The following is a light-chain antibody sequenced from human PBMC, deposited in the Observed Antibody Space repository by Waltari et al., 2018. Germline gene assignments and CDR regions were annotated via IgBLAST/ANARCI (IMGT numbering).Light chain of an antibody. J-gene: IGLJ3*02. CDR2: EVN. Sequence: QSALTQPPSAPGSPGPSVTIACTAPSSDVGYYNYVAWYQHHRGHAPKLMIYEVNKRPSGVPDRFSGSKSDNTASLTVSGVQVEDEADYYCTSLAAGSTWVFGGGTKLTVL. CDR3: TSLAAGSTWV. V-gene: IGLV2-8*01. CDR1: SSDVGYYNY.